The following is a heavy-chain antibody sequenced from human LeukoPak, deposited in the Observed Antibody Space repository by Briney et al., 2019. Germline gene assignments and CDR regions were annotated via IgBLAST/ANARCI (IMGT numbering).Heavy chain of an antibody. Sequence: GGSLRLSCAASGFTFSTYWMTWVRQAPGKGLEWVANIKQDESEKAYVDSVKGRFTISRDNAKNSMYLQMNSLRAEDTAVYYCARERYYYDSSGYSFPYYYYYYGMDVWGQGTTVTVSS. D-gene: IGHD3-22*01. CDR3: ARERYYYDSSGYSFPYYYYYYGMDV. CDR2: IKQDESEK. V-gene: IGHV3-7*03. CDR1: GFTFSTYW. J-gene: IGHJ6*02.